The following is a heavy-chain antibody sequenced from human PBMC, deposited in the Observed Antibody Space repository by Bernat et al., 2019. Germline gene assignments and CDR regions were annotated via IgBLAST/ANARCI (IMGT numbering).Heavy chain of an antibody. Sequence: EVQLLESGGDFVQPGGCLRLSCAASGFTFSTYAMSWVRQFPEKGLEWVSTISGSGGTTYYADSVKGRFTISRDNSKNTLYLQMSGLRADDTAVYYCAKDLKFSGTYSRTFDLWGRGTLVTVSS. J-gene: IGHJ2*01. D-gene: IGHD1-26*01. CDR2: ISGSGGTT. CDR3: AKDLKFSGTYSRTFDL. V-gene: IGHV3-23*01. CDR1: GFTFSTYA.